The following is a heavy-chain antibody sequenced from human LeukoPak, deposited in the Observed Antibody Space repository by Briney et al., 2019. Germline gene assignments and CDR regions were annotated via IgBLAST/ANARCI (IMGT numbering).Heavy chain of an antibody. CDR2: IKQDGSEK. V-gene: IGHV3-7*01. J-gene: IGHJ5*02. D-gene: IGHD2-15*01. Sequence: GGSLTLSCAASGFIFSSYWMSWVRQAPGKGLEWVANIKQDGSEKYYVDSGKGRFTISRDNAKNSLYLQMNSLRAEDTAVYYCARVGCSGGSCYSGRGPFDPWGQGTLVTVSS. CDR1: GFIFSSYW. CDR3: ARVGCSGGSCYSGRGPFDP.